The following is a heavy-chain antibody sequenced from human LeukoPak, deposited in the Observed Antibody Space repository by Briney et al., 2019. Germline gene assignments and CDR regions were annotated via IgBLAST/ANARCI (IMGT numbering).Heavy chain of an antibody. V-gene: IGHV1-2*02. Sequence: ASVKVSFKASGYTFTDSFMHWVRQAPGQGLDLMGWINPNSGVTSYAQKFQGRVTMTRDTSISTAYMELSRLKSDDTAVYYCATLGGHSLAAQNGYWGQGTLVTVSS. J-gene: IGHJ4*02. CDR1: GYTFTDSF. CDR3: ATLGGHSLAAQNGY. D-gene: IGHD3-16*01. CDR2: INPNSGVT.